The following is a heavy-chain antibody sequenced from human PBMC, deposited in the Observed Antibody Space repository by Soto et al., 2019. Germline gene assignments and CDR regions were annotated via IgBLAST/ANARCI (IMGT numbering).Heavy chain of an antibody. CDR2: INHSGST. CDR3: ERGGLRSGRSSTSCYKY. V-gene: IGHV4-34*01. CDR1: GWSFSAYY. J-gene: IGHJ4*02. Sequence: QVQLQQWGAGLLKPSETLSLTCAVYGWSFSAYYWSWIRQPPGKGLVLIGEINHSGSTNYNPSLKSRVTISVDTSKNQFSLKLSSVTAADTAVYYCERGGLRSGRSSTSCYKYWGQGTLVTVSS. D-gene: IGHD2-2*02.